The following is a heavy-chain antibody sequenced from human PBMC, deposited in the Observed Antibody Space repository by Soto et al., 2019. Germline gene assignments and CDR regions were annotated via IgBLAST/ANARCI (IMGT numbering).Heavy chain of an antibody. V-gene: IGHV3-23*01. D-gene: IGHD3-22*01. J-gene: IGHJ4*02. CDR2: ISGSGGST. CDR3: AKTDYYDSSGYYYFDY. Sequence: GGSLRLSCAASGFTFSSYAMSWVRQAPGKGLEWVSAISGSGGSTYYADSVKGRFTISRDNSKNTLYLQMNSLRAEDTAVYYCAKTDYYDSSGYYYFDYWGQGTLVTVSS. CDR1: GFTFSSYA.